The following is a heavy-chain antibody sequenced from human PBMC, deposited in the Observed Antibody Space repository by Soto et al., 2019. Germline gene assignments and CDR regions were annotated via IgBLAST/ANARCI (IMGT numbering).Heavy chain of an antibody. J-gene: IGHJ3*02. D-gene: IGHD1-1*01. Sequence: PSQTLSLTCAISGDSVSSNSAAWNWIRQSPSRGLEWLRRTYYRSKWYNDYAVSVKSRITINPDTSKNQFSLQLNSVTPEDTAVYYCAKAGPGPSNWNRGAFDIWGQGTMVTVSS. CDR3: AKAGPGPSNWNRGAFDI. CDR1: GDSVSSNSAA. CDR2: TYYRSKWYN. V-gene: IGHV6-1*01.